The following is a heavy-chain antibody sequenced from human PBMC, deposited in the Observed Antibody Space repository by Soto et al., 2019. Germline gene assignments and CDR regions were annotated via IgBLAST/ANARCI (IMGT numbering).Heavy chain of an antibody. V-gene: IGHV4-34*01. CDR3: ARGYEQLPPDYYYYGMDV. J-gene: IGHJ6*02. CDR1: GGSFSGYY. Sequence: SETLSLTCAVYGGSFSGYYWSWIRQPPGKGLEWIGEINHSGSTNYNPSLKSRVTISVDTSKNQFSLKLSSVTAADTAVYYCARGYEQLPPDYYYYGMDVWGQGTTVTVSS. D-gene: IGHD2-2*01. CDR2: INHSGST.